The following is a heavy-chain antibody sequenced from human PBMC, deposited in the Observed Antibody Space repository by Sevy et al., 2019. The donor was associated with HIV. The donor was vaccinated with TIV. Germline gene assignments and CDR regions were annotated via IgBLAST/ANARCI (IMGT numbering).Heavy chain of an antibody. D-gene: IGHD6-19*01. CDR1: GYTFTSYA. CDR3: ARDSIKQSSGIAGAPGNY. CDR2: INAGNGNT. Sequence: ASVKVSCKASGYTFTSYAMHWVRQAPGQRLEWMGWINAGNGNTKYSQKFQGRVTITRDTSASTAYMELSSLRSEETAVYYCARDSIKQSSGIAGAPGNYWGQGTLVTVSS. J-gene: IGHJ4*02. V-gene: IGHV1-3*01.